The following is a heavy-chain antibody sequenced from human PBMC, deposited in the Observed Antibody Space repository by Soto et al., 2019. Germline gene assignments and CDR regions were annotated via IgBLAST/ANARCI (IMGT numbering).Heavy chain of an antibody. V-gene: IGHV3-23*01. CDR1: GFTFSSYA. CDR2: ISGSGGST. CDR3: AKDPLDWLFHPSLDY. D-gene: IGHD3-9*01. Sequence: GGSLRLSCAASGFTFSSYAMSWVRQAPGKGLEWVSAISGSGGSTYHADSVKGRFTISRDNSKNTLYLQMNSLRAEDTAVYYCAKDPLDWLFHPSLDYWGQGTLVTVSS. J-gene: IGHJ4*02.